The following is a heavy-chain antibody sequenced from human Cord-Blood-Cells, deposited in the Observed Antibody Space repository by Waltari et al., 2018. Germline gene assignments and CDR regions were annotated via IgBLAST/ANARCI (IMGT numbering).Heavy chain of an antibody. CDR3: AREARNFDWLYGAFDI. CDR1: GFTFSSYE. V-gene: IGHV3-48*03. CDR2: ISSSGSTI. J-gene: IGHJ3*02. D-gene: IGHD3-9*01. Sequence: EVQLVESGGGLVQPGGSLRLSCAASGFTFSSYEMNWVRQAPGKGLEWVSYISSSGSTIYYADSVKVRFTISRDNAKNSLYLQMNSLRAENTAVYYCAREARNFDWLYGAFDIWGQGTMVTVSS.